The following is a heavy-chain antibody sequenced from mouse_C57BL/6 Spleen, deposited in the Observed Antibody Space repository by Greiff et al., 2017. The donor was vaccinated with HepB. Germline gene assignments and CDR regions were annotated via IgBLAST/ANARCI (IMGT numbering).Heavy chain of an antibody. V-gene: IGHV5-6*02. J-gene: IGHJ3*01. D-gene: IGHD2-4*01. Sequence: EVKLVESGGDLVKPGGSLKLSCAASGFTFSSYGMSWVRQTPDKRLEWVATISSGGSYTYYPDSVKGRFTISRDNAKNTLYLQMSSLKSEDTAMYYCARRNYDYEAWFAYSGQGTLVTVSA. CDR1: GFTFSSYG. CDR2: ISSGGSYT. CDR3: ARRNYDYEAWFAY.